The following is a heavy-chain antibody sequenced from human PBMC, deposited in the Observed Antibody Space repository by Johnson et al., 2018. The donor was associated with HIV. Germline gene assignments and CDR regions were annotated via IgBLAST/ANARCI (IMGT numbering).Heavy chain of an antibody. V-gene: IGHV3-30*14. D-gene: IGHD5-12*01. Sequence: VPLVESGGGVVLPGRSLRLSCAASGFTFSNYPMHWVRHAPGKVLEWVAVISFDGRNKFYADSVKGRFPISRDNSQNTLYLQMNSLRAEDTAVYFCASGDDDGFWGQGTKVTVSS. J-gene: IGHJ3*01. CDR2: ISFDGRNK. CDR3: ASGDDDGF. CDR1: GFTFSNYP.